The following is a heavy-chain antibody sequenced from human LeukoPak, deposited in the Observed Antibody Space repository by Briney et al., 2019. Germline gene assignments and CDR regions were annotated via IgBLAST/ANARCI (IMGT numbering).Heavy chain of an antibody. CDR2: MNPNSGNT. CDR3: ARERSVAAPDY. V-gene: IGHV1-8*03. J-gene: IGHJ4*02. Sequence: RASVKVSCKASGYTFTSYDINWVRQATGQGLEWMGWMNPNSGNTGYAQKFQGRVTITRNTSISTAYMELSSLRSEDTAVYYCARERSVAAPDYWGQGTLVTVSS. CDR1: GYTFTSYD. D-gene: IGHD6-25*01.